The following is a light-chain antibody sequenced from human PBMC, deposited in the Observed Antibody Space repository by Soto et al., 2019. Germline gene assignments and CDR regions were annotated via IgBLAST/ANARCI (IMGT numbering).Light chain of an antibody. V-gene: IGKV1-27*01. CDR2: AAS. Sequence: DIQMTQSPSSLSASVGDRVAITCRASQGISNYLAWYQQKPGKVPKLLIYAASTLQSGVPSRFSGSGSGTDFTLIISILQPEDVATYYCQHYNSAPFTFGPGTKVDIK. CDR1: QGISNY. J-gene: IGKJ3*01. CDR3: QHYNSAPFT.